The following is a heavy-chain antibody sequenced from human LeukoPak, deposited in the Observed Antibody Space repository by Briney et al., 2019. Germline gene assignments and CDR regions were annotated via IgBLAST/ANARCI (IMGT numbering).Heavy chain of an antibody. Sequence: GGSLRLSCAASGFTFSSYGMHWVRQAPGKGPEWVAIIWHDGSNKYYADSVKGRFTISRDNSKNTLYLEMNSLRVEDTAVYYCARDRSTVTYYFDNWGQGSLVTVSS. J-gene: IGHJ4*02. CDR1: GFTFSSYG. CDR3: ARDRSTVTYYFDN. D-gene: IGHD4-17*01. V-gene: IGHV3-33*01. CDR2: IWHDGSNK.